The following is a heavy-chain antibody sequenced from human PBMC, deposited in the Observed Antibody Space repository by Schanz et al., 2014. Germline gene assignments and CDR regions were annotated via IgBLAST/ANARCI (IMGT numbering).Heavy chain of an antibody. Sequence: QVQLVQSGAEVKKPGASVKVSCKASGYTFITYGFSWVRQAPGQGLEWMGWISPYNGDTNFAQQFQGRVTMTTDTSTSTVYMELRSLTSDDSAVYYCARDRDQWDGNYLDYGGQGTLVTVSS. CDR2: ISPYNGDT. J-gene: IGHJ4*02. CDR3: ARDRDQWDGNYLDY. D-gene: IGHD1-26*01. CDR1: GYTFITYG. V-gene: IGHV1-18*04.